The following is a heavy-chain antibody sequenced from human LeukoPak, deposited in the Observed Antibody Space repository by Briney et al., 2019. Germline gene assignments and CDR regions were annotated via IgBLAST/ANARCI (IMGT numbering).Heavy chain of an antibody. Sequence: GGSLRLSCAASGFTFSSYAMSWVRQAPGKGLEWVSAISGSGGSTYYADSVKGRFTISRDNSKNTLYLQMNSLRAEDTAVYYCARDNGYSSGLDYWGQGTLVTVSS. CDR2: ISGSGGST. CDR1: GFTFSSYA. J-gene: IGHJ4*02. D-gene: IGHD6-19*01. V-gene: IGHV3-23*01. CDR3: ARDNGYSSGLDY.